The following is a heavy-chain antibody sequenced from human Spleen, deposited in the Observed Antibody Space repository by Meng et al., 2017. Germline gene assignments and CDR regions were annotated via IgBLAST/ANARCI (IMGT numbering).Heavy chain of an antibody. Sequence: LSLTCAASGFTFSSYAMSWVRQAPGKGLEWVSAISGSGGSTYYADSVKGRFTISRDNSKNTLYLQMNSLRAEDTAVYYCAKDERSTVVNPTQYFQHWGQGTLVTVSS. CDR1: GFTFSSYA. D-gene: IGHD4-23*01. CDR3: AKDERSTVVNPTQYFQH. CDR2: ISGSGGST. J-gene: IGHJ1*01. V-gene: IGHV3-23*01.